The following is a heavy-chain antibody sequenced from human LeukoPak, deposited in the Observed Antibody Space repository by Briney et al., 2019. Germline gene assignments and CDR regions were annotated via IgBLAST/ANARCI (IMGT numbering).Heavy chain of an antibody. CDR2: ISASGGTT. J-gene: IGHJ5*01. Sequence: GGSLRLSCAASGFTFNNYAMSWVRQAPGKGLEWVSAISASGGTTYYAASVKGRFTISRDNSENTLFLQMNSLRAEDTAVYYCAKEPLEYCSSTSCPNWFDSWGQGTLVTVSS. CDR1: GFTFNNYA. V-gene: IGHV3-23*01. D-gene: IGHD2-2*01. CDR3: AKEPLEYCSSTSCPNWFDS.